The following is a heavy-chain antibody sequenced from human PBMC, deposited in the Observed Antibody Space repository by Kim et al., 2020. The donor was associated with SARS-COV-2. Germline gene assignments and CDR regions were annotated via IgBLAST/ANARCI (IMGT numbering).Heavy chain of an antibody. J-gene: IGHJ4*02. V-gene: IGHV3-30*04. CDR2: ISYDGSNK. Sequence: GGSLRLSCAASGFTFSSYAMHWVRQAPGKGLEWVAVISYDGSNKYYADSVKGRFTISRDNSKNTLYLQMNRRRGEDTAVYYCARDGSEVRYFDWSVWYWGQGTLVTVSS. CDR1: GFTFSSYA. D-gene: IGHD3-9*01. CDR3: ARDGSEVRYFDWSVWY.